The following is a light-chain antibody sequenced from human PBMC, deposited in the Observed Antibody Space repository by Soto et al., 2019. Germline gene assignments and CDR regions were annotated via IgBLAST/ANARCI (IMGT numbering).Light chain of an antibody. CDR1: SSNIGSNT. CDR2: SNN. Sequence: QSVLTQPPSTSGTPGQMVTMSCSGSSSNIGSNTVNWYQHLPGTAPKLLIYSNNQRPSGVPDRFSGSKSGTSASLAVSGLQSEDEADYYCAAWDGSLRGYVFGTGTKVTVL. J-gene: IGLJ1*01. CDR3: AAWDGSLRGYV. V-gene: IGLV1-44*01.